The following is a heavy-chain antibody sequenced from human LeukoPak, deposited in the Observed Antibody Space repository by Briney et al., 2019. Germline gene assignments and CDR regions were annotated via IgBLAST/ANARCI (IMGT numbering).Heavy chain of an antibody. CDR1: GFTFSSYW. Sequence: GGCLRLSCAASGFTFSSYWMSWVRQAPGKGLEWVANIKQDGSEKYYVDSVKGRFTISRDNAKNSLYLQMNSLRAEDTAVYYCARDGPKRQIDYWGQGTLVTVSS. CDR2: IKQDGSEK. CDR3: ARDGPKRQIDY. J-gene: IGHJ4*02. V-gene: IGHV3-7*01.